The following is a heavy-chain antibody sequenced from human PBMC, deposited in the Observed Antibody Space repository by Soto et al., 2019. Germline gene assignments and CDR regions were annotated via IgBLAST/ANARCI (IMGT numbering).Heavy chain of an antibody. CDR1: GFTFSSYD. V-gene: IGHV3-13*01. CDR3: ARGLPSRLVGGLEYGDAFDI. J-gene: IGHJ3*02. D-gene: IGHD1-1*01. Sequence: GGSLRLSCAASGFTFSSYDMHWVRQATGKGLEWVSAIGTAGDTYYPGSVKGRFTISRENAKNSLYLQMNSLSAGDTAVYYCARGLPSRLVGGLEYGDAFDIWGQGTMVTVSS. CDR2: IGTAGDT.